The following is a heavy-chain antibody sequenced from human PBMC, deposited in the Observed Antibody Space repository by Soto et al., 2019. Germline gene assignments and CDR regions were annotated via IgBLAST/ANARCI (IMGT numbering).Heavy chain of an antibody. D-gene: IGHD3-3*01. J-gene: IGHJ6*02. V-gene: IGHV1-69*13. CDR2: IIPIFGTA. CDR3: ARVNFWSGYYNVAYYYYGMDV. CDR1: GGTFSSYA. Sequence: SVKVSCKASGGTFSSYAISWVRQAPGQGLEWMGGIIPIFGTANYAQKFQGRVTITADESTSTAYMELSSLRSEDTAVYYCARVNFWSGYYNVAYYYYGMDVWGQGTTVTVSS.